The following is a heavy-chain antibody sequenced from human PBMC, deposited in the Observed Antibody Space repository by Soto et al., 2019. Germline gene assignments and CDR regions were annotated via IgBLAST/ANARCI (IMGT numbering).Heavy chain of an antibody. Sequence: GGSLRLSCEASGFTFSRVCMNWVRQVPGKGLEWVASISSGSSDTWYADSVKGRFIISRDNAQNSLFLQMNTLRPEDTAMYYCARVAYWGPGTQVTVS. J-gene: IGHJ4*02. CDR1: GFTFSRVC. V-gene: IGHV3-21*01. CDR2: ISSGSSDT. CDR3: ARVAY.